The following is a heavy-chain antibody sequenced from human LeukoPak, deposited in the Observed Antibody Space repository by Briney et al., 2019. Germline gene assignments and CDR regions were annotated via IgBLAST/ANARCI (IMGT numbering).Heavy chain of an antibody. J-gene: IGHJ4*02. D-gene: IGHD1-1*01. CDR3: AKRGTSPFDY. Sequence: GGSLRLSCAASGFTFSSYGMHWVRQALGKGLEWVAVISYDGSNKYYADSVKGRFTISRDNSKNTLYLQMNSLRAEDTAVYYCAKRGTSPFDYWGQGTLVTVSS. CDR1: GFTFSSYG. CDR2: ISYDGSNK. V-gene: IGHV3-30*18.